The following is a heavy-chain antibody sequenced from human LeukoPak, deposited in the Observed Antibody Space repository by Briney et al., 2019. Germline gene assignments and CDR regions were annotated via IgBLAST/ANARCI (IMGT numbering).Heavy chain of an antibody. D-gene: IGHD3-10*01. CDR3: ARAYYGSGSYFY. CDR2: INAGNGNT. J-gene: IGHJ4*02. Sequence: GASVKVSCKASGYTFTSYAMHWVRQAPGQRLEWMGWINAGNGNTKYSQKFQGRVTITRDTSASTAYMELSSLRSEDAAVYYCARAYYGSGSYFYWGQGTLVTVSS. V-gene: IGHV1-3*01. CDR1: GYTFTSYA.